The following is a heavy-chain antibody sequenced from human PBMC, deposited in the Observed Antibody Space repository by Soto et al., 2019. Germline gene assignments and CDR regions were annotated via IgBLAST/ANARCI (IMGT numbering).Heavy chain of an antibody. V-gene: IGHV1-18*04. D-gene: IGHD3-3*01. CDR3: ARGKSITIFGVVISDAFDI. CDR2: ISAYNGNT. CDR1: GYTFTSYG. J-gene: IGHJ3*02. Sequence: QVQLVQSGAEVKKPGASVKVSCKASGYTFTSYGISWVRQAPGQGLEWMGWISAYNGNTNYAQKLQGRVTMTTDTSTSKAYMELRSLRSDDTAVYYCARGKSITIFGVVISDAFDIWGQGTMVTVSS.